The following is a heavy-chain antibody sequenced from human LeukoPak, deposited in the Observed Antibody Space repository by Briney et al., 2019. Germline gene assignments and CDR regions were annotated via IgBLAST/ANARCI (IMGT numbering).Heavy chain of an antibody. D-gene: IGHD3-22*01. CDR3: ARGEAYYDRNGLPGAALDF. CDR1: GFTFSKYA. J-gene: IGHJ3*01. CDR2: VNDRGTGT. Sequence: PGGSLRLSCAASGFTFSKYAMSWVRQAPGKGLEWVSTVNDRGTGTYYADSVKGRFTISRDNSKNTLSLQMISPRAEDTALYYCARGEAYYDRNGLPGAALDFWGLGTLVTVSS. V-gene: IGHV3-23*01.